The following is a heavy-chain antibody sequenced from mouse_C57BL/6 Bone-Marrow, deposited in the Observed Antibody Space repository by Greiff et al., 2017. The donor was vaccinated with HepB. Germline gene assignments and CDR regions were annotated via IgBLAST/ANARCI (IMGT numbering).Heavy chain of an antibody. Sequence: EVKLQESGGGLVQPGGSMKLSCVASGFTFSNYWMNWVRQSPEKGLEWVAQIRLKSDNYATHYAESVKGRFTISRDDSKSSVYLQMNNLRAEDTGIYYCTDGGTFEFAYWGQGTLVTVSA. V-gene: IGHV6-3*01. CDR1: GFTFSNYW. CDR3: TDGGTFEFAY. D-gene: IGHD1-1*02. CDR2: IRLKSDNYAT. J-gene: IGHJ3*01.